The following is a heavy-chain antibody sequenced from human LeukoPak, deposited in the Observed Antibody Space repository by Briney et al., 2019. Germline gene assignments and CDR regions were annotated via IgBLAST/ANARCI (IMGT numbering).Heavy chain of an antibody. CDR1: GFTFRSSV. J-gene: IGHJ3*02. V-gene: IGHV3-23*01. Sequence: HPGGSLRLPCAASGFTFRSSVMSWVRQAPGRGLEWVSSVGGSDDTANYAASVTGRFTISRDNSKTSVYLQMSNLGAEDTAIYYCAKKSFSTGAFDIWGQGTMVTVSS. CDR3: AKKSFSTGAFDI. CDR2: VGGSDDTA. D-gene: IGHD3-3*02.